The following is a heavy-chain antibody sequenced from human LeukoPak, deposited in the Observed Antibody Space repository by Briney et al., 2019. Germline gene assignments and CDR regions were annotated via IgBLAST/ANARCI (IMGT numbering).Heavy chain of an antibody. CDR3: ARGQGGSSHYYDRGTYYFDY. CDR1: GGSFSGYY. Sequence: PSETLSLTCAVYGGSFSGYYWSWIRQPPGKGLEWIGEINHSGSTNYNPSLKSRVTISVDTSKNQFSLKLSSVTAADTAVYYRARGQGGSSHYYDRGTYYFDYWGQGTLVTVSS. V-gene: IGHV4-34*01. J-gene: IGHJ4*02. CDR2: INHSGST. D-gene: IGHD3-22*01.